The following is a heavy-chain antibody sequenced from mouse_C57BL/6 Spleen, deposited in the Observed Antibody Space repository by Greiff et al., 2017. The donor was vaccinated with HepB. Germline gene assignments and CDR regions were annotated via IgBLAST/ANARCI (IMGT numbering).Heavy chain of an antibody. J-gene: IGHJ4*01. Sequence: QVQLQQPGAELVRPGSSVKLSCKASGYTFTSYWMHWVKQRPIQGLEWIGNIDPSDSETHYNQKFKDKATLTVDKSSSTAYMQLSSLTSEDSAVYYCARGDSKNAMDYWGQGTSVTVSS. V-gene: IGHV1-52*01. D-gene: IGHD2-5*01. CDR2: IDPSDSET. CDR1: GYTFTSYW. CDR3: ARGDSKNAMDY.